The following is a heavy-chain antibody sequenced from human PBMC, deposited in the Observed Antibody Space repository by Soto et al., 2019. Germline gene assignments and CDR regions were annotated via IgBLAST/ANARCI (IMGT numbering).Heavy chain of an antibody. J-gene: IGHJ4*02. CDR1: GFIFSNYV. V-gene: IGHV3-23*04. Sequence: EVQLVDSGGGLVQPGGSLRLSCAASGFIFSNYVMSWVRQAPGKGLEWVSSISDSGGTSYYADSVKGRFTISRDNSKNTLNLKRNTRGPEKTALYTCPNPPGAHLTFANGGQGPLVTVS. CDR3: PNPPGAHLTFAN. CDR2: ISDSGGTS. D-gene: IGHD1-26*01.